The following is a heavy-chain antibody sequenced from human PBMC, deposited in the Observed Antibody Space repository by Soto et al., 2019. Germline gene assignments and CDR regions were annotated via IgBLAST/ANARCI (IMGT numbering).Heavy chain of an antibody. CDR1: GFNFSSYG. CDR3: ARGSVLEWLFRYYYYGMDV. D-gene: IGHD3-3*01. V-gene: IGHV3-30*03. J-gene: IGHJ6*02. Sequence: GGSLRHSCAASGFNFSSYGVHWVRQTPGKGLEWVGVISYDGSNKYYAASVTGRFPISRDISKNPLYLQMNSLRAEDTAVYYCARGSVLEWLFRYYYYGMDVWGQGTTVTVSS. CDR2: ISYDGSNK.